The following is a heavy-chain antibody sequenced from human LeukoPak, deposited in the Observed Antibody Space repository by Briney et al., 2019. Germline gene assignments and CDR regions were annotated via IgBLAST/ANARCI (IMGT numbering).Heavy chain of an antibody. CDR2: VSGSGGST. D-gene: IGHD5-24*01. CDR3: AKGAASVEMAIADY. Sequence: GGSLRLSCAASGFTFSSYAMSWVRQAPGKGLEWVSAVSGSGGSTYYADSVKGRFTISRDNSKNTLYLQMNSLRAEDTAVYYCAKGAASVEMAIADYWGQGTLVTVSS. CDR1: GFTFSSYA. V-gene: IGHV3-23*01. J-gene: IGHJ4*02.